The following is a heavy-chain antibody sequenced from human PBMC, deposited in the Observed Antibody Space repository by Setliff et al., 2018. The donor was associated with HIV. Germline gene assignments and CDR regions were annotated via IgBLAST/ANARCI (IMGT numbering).Heavy chain of an antibody. CDR3: ARETYDYVWGTYRYRPRHFDY. CDR2: IYTSGST. Sequence: SETLSLTCTVSGGSISSGTSYWSWIRQPAGKGLEWIGRIYTSGSTNYNPSLKSRVSISVDTSKNRFSLKLSPVTAADTAVYYCARETYDYVWGTYRYRPRHFDYWGQGTPLTVSS. D-gene: IGHD3-16*02. CDR1: GGSISSGTSY. V-gene: IGHV4-61*02. J-gene: IGHJ4*02.